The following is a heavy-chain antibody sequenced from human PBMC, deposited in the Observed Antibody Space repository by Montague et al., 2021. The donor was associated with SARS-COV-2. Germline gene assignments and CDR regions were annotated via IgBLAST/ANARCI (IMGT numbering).Heavy chain of an antibody. CDR3: ARGVYYDGSGYYSFDY. D-gene: IGHD3-22*01. CDR1: GDSVSSYSAA. V-gene: IGHV6-1*01. J-gene: IGHJ4*02. Sequence: CAISGDSVSSYSAAWNWIRQSPSIGLEWLGRTYYRSKWYNDYALSVKSRITINPDTSKNHFSLQLNSVIPEDTAIYYCARGVYYDGSGYYSFDYWGQGTLVTVSS. CDR2: TYYRSKWYN.